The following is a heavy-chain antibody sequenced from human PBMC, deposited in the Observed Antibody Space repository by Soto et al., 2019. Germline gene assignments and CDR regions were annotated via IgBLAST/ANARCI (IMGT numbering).Heavy chain of an antibody. CDR2: FDPEDGET. CDR1: RVAQTECS. V-gene: IGHV1-24*01. Sequence: GASVKVSCKVSRVAQTECSMHWVGQSPGKGLEWMGGFDPEDGETIYAQKVQGRVNLTEDSSTDPAYMELVSLRLADTAVSYCATSLITGSTGGFGVWGQGALVTVSS. D-gene: IGHD1-7*01. J-gene: IGHJ4*02. CDR3: ATSLITGSTGGFGV.